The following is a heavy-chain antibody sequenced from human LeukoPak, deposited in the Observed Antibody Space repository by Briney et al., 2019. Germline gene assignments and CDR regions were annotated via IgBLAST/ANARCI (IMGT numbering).Heavy chain of an antibody. J-gene: IGHJ5*02. V-gene: IGHV5-51*01. CDR1: GYSFTTYW. CDR2: IYPGDSDT. CDR3: ARATQQLVRGWFDP. D-gene: IGHD6-13*01. Sequence: GESLKISCKGSGYSFTTYWIGWVRQMPGKGLEWMGIIYPGDSDTRYSPSFQGQVTISADKSISTAYLQWSSLKASDTAMYCCARATQQLVRGWFDPWGQGTLVTVSS.